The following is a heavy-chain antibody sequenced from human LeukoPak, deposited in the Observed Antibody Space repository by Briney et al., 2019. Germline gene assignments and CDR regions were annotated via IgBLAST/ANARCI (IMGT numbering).Heavy chain of an antibody. CDR1: GFTFSSYG. V-gene: IGHV3-33*01. CDR2: IWYDGSNK. CDR3: ARLGSGWAIDY. J-gene: IGHJ4*02. D-gene: IGHD6-19*01. Sequence: GGSLRLSCAASGFTFSSYGILWVRQAPGKGLEWVAVIWYDGSNKYYADSVKGRFTISRDQSKNTVYLQMNSLRADDTAVYYCARLGSGWAIDYWGQGTLVTISS.